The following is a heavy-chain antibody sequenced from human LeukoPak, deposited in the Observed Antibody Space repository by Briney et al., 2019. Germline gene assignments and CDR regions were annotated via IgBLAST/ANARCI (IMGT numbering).Heavy chain of an antibody. CDR1: GFTFSSYG. CDR3: AKDLSAIVTYRSYYFEY. CDR2: ISYDGSNK. J-gene: IGHJ4*02. D-gene: IGHD3-22*01. Sequence: GGSLRLSCAASGFTFSSYGMHWVRQAPGKGLEWVAVISYDGSNKFYADSVKGRFTISRDNSKNTLYLQMNSLRAEDTAVYYCAKDLSAIVTYRSYYFEYWGQGTLVTVSS. V-gene: IGHV3-30*18.